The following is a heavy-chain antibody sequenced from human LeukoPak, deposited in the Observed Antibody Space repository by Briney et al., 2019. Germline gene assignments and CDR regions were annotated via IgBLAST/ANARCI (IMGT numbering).Heavy chain of an antibody. V-gene: IGHV4-59*01. CDR3: ARLRRGYCSGGSCYRAKLPPYYYYMDV. J-gene: IGHJ6*03. Sequence: SETLSLTCTVSGGSISSYYWSWIRQPPGKGLEWIGYIYYSGSTNYNPSLKSRVTISVDTSKNQFSLKLSSVTAADTAVYYCARLRRGYCSGGSCYRAKLPPYYYYMDVWGKGTTVTVSS. CDR1: GGSISSYY. CDR2: IYYSGST. D-gene: IGHD2-15*01.